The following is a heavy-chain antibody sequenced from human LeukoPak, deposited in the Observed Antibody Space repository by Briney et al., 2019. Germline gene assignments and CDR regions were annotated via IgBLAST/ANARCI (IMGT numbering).Heavy chain of an antibody. CDR1: GFTFSSYS. J-gene: IGHJ5*02. CDR3: PRDGVEFYNWFDP. D-gene: IGHD2-21*01. V-gene: IGHV3-74*01. CDR2: INSDGSST. Sequence: PGGSLRLSCAASGFTFSSYSMNWVRQAPGKGLVWVSRINSDGSSTTYADSVKGRFTISRDYVKNTLYLQMNSLRAEDTAVSYCPRDGVEFYNWFDPWGQGTLVTVSS.